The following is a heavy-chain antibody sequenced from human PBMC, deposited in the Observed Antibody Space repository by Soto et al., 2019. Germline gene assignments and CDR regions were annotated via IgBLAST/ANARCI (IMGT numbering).Heavy chain of an antibody. V-gene: IGHV3-33*01. D-gene: IGHD3-10*01. CDR1: GFTFSSYG. Sequence: GGSLRLSCAASGFTFSSYGMHWVRQAPGKGLEWVAVIWYDGSNKYYADSVKGRFTISRDNSKNTLYLQMNSLRAEDTAVYYCAREVLVVRGGIFDYWGQGTLVTVSS. CDR3: AREVLVVRGGIFDY. J-gene: IGHJ4*02. CDR2: IWYDGSNK.